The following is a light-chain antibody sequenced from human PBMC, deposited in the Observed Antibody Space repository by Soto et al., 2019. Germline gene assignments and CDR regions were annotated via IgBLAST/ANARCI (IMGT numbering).Light chain of an antibody. V-gene: IGKV3-11*01. Sequence: EIVLTQSPAAPSLSPGERATLSCRASQSVSTYLAWYQQKPGQAPRLLIYDASNRATGIPDRFSGSGSGTDFTLTISSLEPEDSAVYFCQQRSNWPPWTFGQGTKVEVK. CDR1: QSVSTY. CDR3: QQRSNWPPWT. J-gene: IGKJ1*01. CDR2: DAS.